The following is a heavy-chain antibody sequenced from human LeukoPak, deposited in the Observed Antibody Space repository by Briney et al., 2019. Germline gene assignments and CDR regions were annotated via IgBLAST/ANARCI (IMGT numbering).Heavy chain of an antibody. V-gene: IGHV3-23*01. Sequence: GGSLRLSSAASGLTFSSYAMSWVRQAPGKGLEWVSAISGSGGSTYYADSVKGRFTISRDNSKNTLYLQMNSLRAEDTAVYYCAKARDDYNTDYWGQGTLVTVSS. CDR2: ISGSGGST. CDR1: GLTFSSYA. J-gene: IGHJ4*02. D-gene: IGHD5-24*01. CDR3: AKARDDYNTDY.